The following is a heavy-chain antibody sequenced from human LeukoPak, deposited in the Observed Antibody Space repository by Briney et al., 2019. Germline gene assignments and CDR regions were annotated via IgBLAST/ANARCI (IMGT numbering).Heavy chain of an antibody. D-gene: IGHD3-9*01. J-gene: IGHJ4*02. Sequence: GGSLRLSCAASGFTFSNYAMSWVRQAPGKGLEWVSAIIGSGGNTYYADSVKGRFTISRDNSKKTVFLQMNSLRAEDTAVYYCAKWGDYDVLTGYYVSDYWGQGTLVTVSS. CDR2: IIGSGGNT. CDR3: AKWGDYDVLTGYYVSDY. CDR1: GFTFSNYA. V-gene: IGHV3-23*01.